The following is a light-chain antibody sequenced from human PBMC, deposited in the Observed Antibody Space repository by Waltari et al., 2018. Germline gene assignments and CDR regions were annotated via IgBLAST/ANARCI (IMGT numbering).Light chain of an antibody. CDR1: ALPKQY. V-gene: IGLV3-25*03. CDR3: QSADTDASVF. CDR2: KDT. Sequence: SHELTQPPSVSVSPGQTARITCSGDALPKQYAYWYQQKAGQAPVLLKYKDTERPSGIPGRFSGSSSGTTVTLTISGVQAEDEADYYCQSADTDASVFFGGGTKLTIL. J-gene: IGLJ2*01.